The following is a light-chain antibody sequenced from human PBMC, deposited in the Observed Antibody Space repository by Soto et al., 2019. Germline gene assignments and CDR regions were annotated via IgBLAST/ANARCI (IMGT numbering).Light chain of an antibody. V-gene: IGLV2-14*01. CDR3: SSYTSSSTLV. Sequence: QSVLTQPASVSGSPGQSITISCTGTSSDVGGYNFVSWYQQHPGRAPKLMIYEVSHRPSGVSNRFSGSKSGNTASLTISGLQADDEPDYYCSSYTSSSTLVFGGGTKLTVL. J-gene: IGLJ2*01. CDR2: EVS. CDR1: SSDVGGYNF.